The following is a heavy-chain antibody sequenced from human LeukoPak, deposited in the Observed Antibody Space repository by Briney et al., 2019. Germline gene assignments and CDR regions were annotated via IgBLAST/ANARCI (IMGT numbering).Heavy chain of an antibody. CDR3: ARVIPQLLEPYYFDY. V-gene: IGHV3-74*01. D-gene: IGHD2-2*01. Sequence: GGSLRLSCAASGFTFSSYWMHWVRQAPGKGLVWVSRINSDGSSTSYADSVKGRFTISRDNAKNTRYLQMNSLRAEDTAVYYCARVIPQLLEPYYFDYWGQGTLVTVSS. CDR1: GFTFSSYW. CDR2: INSDGSST. J-gene: IGHJ4*02.